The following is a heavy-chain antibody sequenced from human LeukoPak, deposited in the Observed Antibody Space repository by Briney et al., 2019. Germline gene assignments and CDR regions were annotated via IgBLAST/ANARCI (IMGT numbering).Heavy chain of an antibody. CDR2: ITSTSSTR. CDR3: ARDPGIAVAGTIDAFDS. CDR1: GFTFSNYE. V-gene: IGHV3-48*03. Sequence: GGSLRLSCAASGFTFSNYEMNWVRQAPGKGLEWVSYITSTSSTRYYADSLKGRFTISRDNAKTSLYRQLNSLTAEDTAVYYCARDPGIAVAGTIDAFDSWGQGTLVTVSS. D-gene: IGHD6-19*01. J-gene: IGHJ3*02.